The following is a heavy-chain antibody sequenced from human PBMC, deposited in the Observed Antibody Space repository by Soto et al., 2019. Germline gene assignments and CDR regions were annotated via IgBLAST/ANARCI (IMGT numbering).Heavy chain of an antibody. J-gene: IGHJ5*02. CDR1: GASISGYY. Sequence: PSETLSLTCTVSGASISGYYWSWIRKSAGKGLEWIGRIYATGTTDYNPSLKSRVMMSVDTSKKQFSLKLRSVTAADTAVYYCVRDGAKTLRDWFDPWGQGISVTVSS. V-gene: IGHV4-4*07. D-gene: IGHD1-26*01. CDR2: IYATGTT. CDR3: VRDGAKTLRDWFDP.